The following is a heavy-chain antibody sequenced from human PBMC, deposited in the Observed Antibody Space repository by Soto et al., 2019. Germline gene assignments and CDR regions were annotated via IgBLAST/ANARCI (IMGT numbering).Heavy chain of an antibody. Sequence: EVQLIESGGGWVQPGTSLRVSCVASGFTFHEYAIHWVRQAPGKGLEWVSGISSDGDTIAYADSVQGRFTVFRDNAKNCLYLEMNSMRAEDTALYYCTKGGYDFIYYFGMDVWGQGTTVTVSS. CDR2: ISSDGDTI. D-gene: IGHD5-12*01. J-gene: IGHJ6*02. V-gene: IGHV3-9*01. CDR3: TKGGYDFIYYFGMDV. CDR1: GFTFHEYA.